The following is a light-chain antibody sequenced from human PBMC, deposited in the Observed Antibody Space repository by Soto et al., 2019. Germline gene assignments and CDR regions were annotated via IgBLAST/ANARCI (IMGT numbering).Light chain of an antibody. CDR2: GVS. CDR1: SSDVGDYNY. V-gene: IGLV2-14*01. Sequence: QSVLTQPASVSGSPGQSITISCTGTSSDVGDYNYVSWYQQHPGKAPKLIIYGVSNRPSGISNRFSGSKSGNTAPLTISGLQAEDEADYYCSYYTGTNTLVFGGGTKLTVL. CDR3: SYYTGTNTLV. J-gene: IGLJ2*01.